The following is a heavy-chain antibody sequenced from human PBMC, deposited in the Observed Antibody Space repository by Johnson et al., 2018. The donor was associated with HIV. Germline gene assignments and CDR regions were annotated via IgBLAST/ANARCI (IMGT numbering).Heavy chain of an antibody. D-gene: IGHD6-19*01. CDR1: GFTFSGSA. J-gene: IGHJ3*02. CDR2: IRSKANTYAT. CDR3: ARVGAGAGLYSI. Sequence: VQVVESGGGLVQPGGSLKLSCAASGFTFSGSAMHWVRQASGKGLEWVGRIRSKANTYATAYAASVKGRFTISRDNSKNTLYLQMNSLRAEDTALYYCARVGAGAGLYSIWGQVTMVTVSS. V-gene: IGHV3-73*02.